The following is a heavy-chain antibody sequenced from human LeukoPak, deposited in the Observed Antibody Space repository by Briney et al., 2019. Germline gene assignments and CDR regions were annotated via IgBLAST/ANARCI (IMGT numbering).Heavy chain of an antibody. CDR1: GFTFSSYA. J-gene: IGHJ4*02. CDR3: ARDEQYYYGSGSYYFDY. CDR2: MSSDGSNK. D-gene: IGHD3-10*01. Sequence: GGSLRLSCAASGFTFSSYAMHWVRQAPGKGLEGVAVMSSDGSNKYYTDSVKGRFTISRDNSKNTLYLQMKRLRAEDTAVYYCARDEQYYYGSGSYYFDYWGQGTLVTVSS. V-gene: IGHV3-30*10.